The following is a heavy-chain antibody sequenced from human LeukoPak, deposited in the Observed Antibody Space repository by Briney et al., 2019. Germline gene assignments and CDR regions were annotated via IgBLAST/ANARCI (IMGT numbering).Heavy chain of an antibody. Sequence: GGSLRLSCAASGFTFSDSAMHWVRQASGKGLRWVGRIRSKANNYATTYDASVKGRFTISRDDSKNMVFQQMNSLKSEDTAVYYCTRRYYHDSSGNYYGDYWGQGTRVTVSS. J-gene: IGHJ4*02. D-gene: IGHD3-22*01. CDR1: GFTFSDSA. CDR2: IRSKANNYAT. CDR3: TRRYYHDSSGNYYGDY. V-gene: IGHV3-73*01.